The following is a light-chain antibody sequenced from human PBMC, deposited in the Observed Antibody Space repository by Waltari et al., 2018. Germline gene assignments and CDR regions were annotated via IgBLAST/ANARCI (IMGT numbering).Light chain of an antibody. CDR3: TSYTTTDTRYV. CDR2: DVS. V-gene: IGLV2-14*03. J-gene: IGLJ1*01. CDR1: SSDIGSFNY. Sequence: QSALTQPASVSGSPGQSITISCTGTSSDIGSFNYVSWYQQYPGKAPKLIIFDVSNRPSGISDRFSGAKSGNTASLTTSGLQAEDEADYICTSYTTTDTRYVFGTGTQVTVL.